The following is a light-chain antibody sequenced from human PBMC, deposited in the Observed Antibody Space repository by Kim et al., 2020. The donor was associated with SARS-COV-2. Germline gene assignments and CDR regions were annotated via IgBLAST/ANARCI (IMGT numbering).Light chain of an antibody. CDR1: TSNIGTNA. Sequence: GQRVTISCSGSTSNIGTNAVNWYQQLPGTAPKLLIHSNDHRPSGVPDRFSGSKSGTSASLAISGLQSEDEADYYCSAWDDSLNGVIFGGGTQLTVL. J-gene: IGLJ2*01. V-gene: IGLV1-44*01. CDR3: SAWDDSLNGVI. CDR2: SND.